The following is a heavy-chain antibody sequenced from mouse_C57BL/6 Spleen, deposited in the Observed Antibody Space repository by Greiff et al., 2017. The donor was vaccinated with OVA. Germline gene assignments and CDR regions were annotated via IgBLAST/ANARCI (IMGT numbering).Heavy chain of an antibody. CDR3: ASYYYGSSYAMDY. V-gene: IGHV1-52*01. CDR1: GYTFTSYW. D-gene: IGHD1-1*01. Sequence: VQLQQPGAELVRPGSSVKLSCKASGYTFTSYWMHWVKQRPIQGLEWIGNIDPSDSETHYNQKFKDKATLTVDKSSSTAYMQLSSLTSEDSAVYYCASYYYGSSYAMDYWGQVTSVTVSS. CDR2: IDPSDSET. J-gene: IGHJ4*01.